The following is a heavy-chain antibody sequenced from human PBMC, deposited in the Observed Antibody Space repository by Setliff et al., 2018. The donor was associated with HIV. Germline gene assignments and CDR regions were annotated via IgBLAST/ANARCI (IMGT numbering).Heavy chain of an antibody. J-gene: IGHJ2*01. V-gene: IGHV3-48*04. D-gene: IGHD4-4*01. Sequence: GGSLRLSCAASGFTFSSHSMNWVRQAPGKGLEWVSYITSSSGTIYYADSVKGRLTISRDNAKDTVYLQMNSLRAEDTAVYYCARDYSYVGFDLWGRGTLVTVSS. CDR1: GFTFSSHS. CDR2: ITSSSGTI. CDR3: ARDYSYVGFDL.